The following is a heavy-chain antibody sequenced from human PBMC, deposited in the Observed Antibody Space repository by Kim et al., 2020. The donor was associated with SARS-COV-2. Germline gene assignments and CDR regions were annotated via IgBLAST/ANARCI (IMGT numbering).Heavy chain of an antibody. J-gene: IGHJ4*02. CDR1: GYIFTNYY. CDR2: VNPSSGST. V-gene: IGHV1-46*01. D-gene: IGHD6-19*01. Sequence: ASVKVSCKASGYIFTNYYMHWVRHAPGQGLEWMGIVNPSSGSTTYAQKFQGRVTMPRDISTSTVYMELRSLRSEDTALYYCAREANLGSDWYGQGKYDYWGQGTLVTVSS. CDR3: AREANLGSDWYGQGKYDY.